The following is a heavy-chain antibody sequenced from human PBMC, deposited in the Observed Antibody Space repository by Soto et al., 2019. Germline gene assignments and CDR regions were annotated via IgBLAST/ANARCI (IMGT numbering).Heavy chain of an antibody. CDR3: AREQYYDILTGYYSPYDAFDI. J-gene: IGHJ3*02. Sequence: QVQLVQSGAEVKKPGASVKVSCKASGYTFTSYAMHWVRQAPGQRLEWMGWINAGNGNTKYSQKFQGRVTITRDTSASTAYIELSSLRSEDTSVYYCAREQYYDILTGYYSPYDAFDIWGQGTMVTVSS. V-gene: IGHV1-3*01. D-gene: IGHD3-9*01. CDR1: GYTFTSYA. CDR2: INAGNGNT.